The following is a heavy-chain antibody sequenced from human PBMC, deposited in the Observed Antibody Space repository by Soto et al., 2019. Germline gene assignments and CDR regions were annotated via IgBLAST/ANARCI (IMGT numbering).Heavy chain of an antibody. V-gene: IGHV4-59*01. CDR1: GGSISSYY. Sequence: SETLSLTCTVSGGSISSYYWSWIRQPPGKGLEWIGYIYYSGSTNYNPSLKSRVTISVDTSKNQFSLKLSSVTAADTAVYYCARGVVPAAMFDPWGQGTLVTVSS. D-gene: IGHD2-2*01. CDR3: ARGVVPAAMFDP. J-gene: IGHJ5*02. CDR2: IYYSGST.